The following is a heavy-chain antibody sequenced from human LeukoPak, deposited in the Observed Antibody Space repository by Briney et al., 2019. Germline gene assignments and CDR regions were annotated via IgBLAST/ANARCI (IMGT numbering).Heavy chain of an antibody. V-gene: IGHV1-18*01. Sequence: ASVKVSCKASGYTCTSYGISWVRQAPGQGLEWMGWISAYNGNTKYAQNLQGRVTMTTDTSTSTAYMELRSLRSDDTAVYYCARAFSRTACMDVWGKGTTVTVSS. CDR1: GYTCTSYG. CDR2: ISAYNGNT. J-gene: IGHJ6*03. D-gene: IGHD3-3*02. CDR3: ARAFSRTACMDV.